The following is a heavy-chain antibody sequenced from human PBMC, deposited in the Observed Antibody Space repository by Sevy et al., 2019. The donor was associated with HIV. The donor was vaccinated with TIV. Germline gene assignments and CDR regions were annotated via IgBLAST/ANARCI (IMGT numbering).Heavy chain of an antibody. Sequence: ASVKVSCKASGYIFTSYGISWVRQAPGQGLEWMGWISGYNGDTNYAQKFQGRVTMTTDTSTSAAYMELRSLRSDDTAVYYCAGEGVAERSAQLQYYYYGMDVWGQGTTVTVSS. CDR2: ISGYNGDT. CDR1: GYIFTSYG. D-gene: IGHD1-1*01. V-gene: IGHV1-18*01. CDR3: AGEGVAERSAQLQYYYYGMDV. J-gene: IGHJ6*02.